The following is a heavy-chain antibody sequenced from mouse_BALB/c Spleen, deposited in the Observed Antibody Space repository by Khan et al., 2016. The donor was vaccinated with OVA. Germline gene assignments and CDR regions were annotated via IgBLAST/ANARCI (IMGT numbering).Heavy chain of an antibody. Sequence: QVQLKQSGPELVRPGESVKISCKGSGYTFTDYAMHWVKQSHAKSLEWIGVISVYYDDTTYNQKFRGKATMTVDKSSSTASMELARLTSDDSAIYYCARGGQWLRRGGGNSDYWGQGTTLTVSS. CDR2: ISVYYDDT. CDR1: GYTFTDYA. D-gene: IGHD2-2*01. CDR3: ARGGQWLRRGGGNSDY. J-gene: IGHJ2*01. V-gene: IGHV1S137*01.